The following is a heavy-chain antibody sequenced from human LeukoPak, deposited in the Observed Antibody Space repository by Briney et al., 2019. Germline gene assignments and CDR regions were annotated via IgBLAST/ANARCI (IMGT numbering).Heavy chain of an antibody. Sequence: PGGSLRLSCVASGFTFSRYAMHWVRQAPGKGLEWVAHVSYDGSSPSYADSVKGRFTISRDNSQNTLFLQMSSLRVEDTAVYYCARVREGTTVVVGPFDYWGQGTLVIVSS. CDR2: VSYDGSSP. J-gene: IGHJ4*02. CDR3: ARVREGTTVVVGPFDY. V-gene: IGHV3-30-3*01. CDR1: GFTFSRYA. D-gene: IGHD1-7*01.